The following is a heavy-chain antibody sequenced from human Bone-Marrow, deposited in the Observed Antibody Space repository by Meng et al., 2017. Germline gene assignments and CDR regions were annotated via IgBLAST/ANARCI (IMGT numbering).Heavy chain of an antibody. Sequence: GESLKISCAASGFTFSDYYMSWIRQAPGKGLEWVSYISSSGSTIYYADSVKGRFTISRDNAKNSLYLQMNSLRAKDTAVYYCARAGYYYDSSGYYRLGYWGQGTLVTVSS. CDR1: GFTFSDYY. CDR3: ARAGYYYDSSGYYRLGY. CDR2: ISSSGSTI. D-gene: IGHD3-22*01. V-gene: IGHV3-11*01. J-gene: IGHJ4*02.